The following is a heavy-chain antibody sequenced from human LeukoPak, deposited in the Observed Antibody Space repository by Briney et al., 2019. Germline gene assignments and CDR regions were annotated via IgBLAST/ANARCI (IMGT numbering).Heavy chain of an antibody. CDR2: ISAYNGNT. D-gene: IGHD3-3*01. CDR1: GYTFTSYG. CDR3: ARGGSTIFEVVTANWFDP. J-gene: IGHJ5*02. Sequence: GASVKVSCKASGYTFTSYGISWVRQAPGQGLEWMGWISAYNGNTNYAQKLQGRVTMTTDTSTSTAYMELRSLRSDDTAVYYCARGGSTIFEVVTANWFDPWGQGTLVTVSS. V-gene: IGHV1-18*01.